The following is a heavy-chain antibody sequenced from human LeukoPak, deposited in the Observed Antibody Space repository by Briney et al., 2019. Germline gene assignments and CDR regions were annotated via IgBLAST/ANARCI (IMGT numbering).Heavy chain of an antibody. CDR3: ARDLGYSNYGAFDY. D-gene: IGHD4-11*01. CDR1: GGTFSSYA. J-gene: IGHJ4*02. V-gene: IGHV1-69*05. CDR2: IIPIFGTA. Sequence: SVKVSCKASGGTFSSYAISWVRQAPGQGLEWMGRIIPIFGTANYAQKFQGRVTITTDESTSTAYMELSSLRSEDTAVYYCARDLGYSNYGAFDYWGQGTLVTVSS.